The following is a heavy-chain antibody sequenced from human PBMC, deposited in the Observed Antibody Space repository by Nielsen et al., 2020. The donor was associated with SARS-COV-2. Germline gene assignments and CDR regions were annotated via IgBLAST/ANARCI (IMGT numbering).Heavy chain of an antibody. Sequence: ASVKVSCKASGYTFTAYAIHWVRQDPGQRLEWMGWINSDSGNTKYSQKFRGRVAITRDTSASTAYMELSSLRSEDTAVYYCARSDFWSGLFYGMDVWGQGTTVTVSS. V-gene: IGHV1-3*04. J-gene: IGHJ6*02. CDR3: ARSDFWSGLFYGMDV. CDR1: GYTFTAYA. CDR2: INSDSGNT. D-gene: IGHD3-3*01.